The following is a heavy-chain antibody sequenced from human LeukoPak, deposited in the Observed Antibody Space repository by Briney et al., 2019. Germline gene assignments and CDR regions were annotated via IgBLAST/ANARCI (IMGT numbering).Heavy chain of an antibody. V-gene: IGHV1-46*01. CDR2: INPSGGST. J-gene: IGHJ6*02. CDR1: GYTFTSYY. D-gene: IGHD6-13*01. Sequence: ASVTVSCKASGYTFTSYYMHWVRQAPGQGLEWMGIINPSGGSTSYAQKFQGRVTMTRDTSTSTVYMELSSLRSEDTAVYYCAREGPRVYHYYGMDVWGQGTTVTVSS. CDR3: AREGPRVYHYYGMDV.